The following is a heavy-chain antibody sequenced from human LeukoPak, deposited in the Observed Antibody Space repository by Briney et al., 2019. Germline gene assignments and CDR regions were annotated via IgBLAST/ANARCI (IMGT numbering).Heavy chain of an antibody. CDR2: ISAYNGNT. CDR3: ARDLEAAMVTPYYMDV. J-gene: IGHJ6*03. CDR1: GYTFTSYG. V-gene: IGHV1-18*01. D-gene: IGHD5-18*01. Sequence: ASVKVSCKASGYTFTSYGISWVRQAPGQGLEWMGWISAYNGNTNHAQKLQGRVTMTTDTSTSTAYMELRSLRSDDTAVYYCARDLEAAMVTPYYMDVWGKGTTVTVSS.